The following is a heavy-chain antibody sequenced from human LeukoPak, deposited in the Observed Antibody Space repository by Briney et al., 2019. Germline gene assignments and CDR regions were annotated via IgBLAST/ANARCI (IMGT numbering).Heavy chain of an antibody. J-gene: IGHJ4*02. D-gene: IGHD3-10*01. V-gene: IGHV1-69*13. Sequence: ASVKVSCKASGGTFSSYAISWVRQAPGQGLEWMGGIIPIFGTANYAQKFQGRVTITADESTSTAYMELSRLRSDDTAVYYCAREGSYSNYFDYWGQGTLVTVSS. CDR1: GGTFSSYA. CDR2: IIPIFGTA. CDR3: AREGSYSNYFDY.